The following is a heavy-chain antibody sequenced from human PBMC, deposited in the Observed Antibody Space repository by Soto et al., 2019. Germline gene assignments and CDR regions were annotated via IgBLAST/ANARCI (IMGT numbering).Heavy chain of an antibody. D-gene: IGHD1-1*01. Sequence: QVQLVQSGAEVKKPGASVKVSCKASGYTFTGYYMHWVRQAPGQGLEWMGWINPNSGGTNYAQKFQGWVTMTRDTSISTAYMELSRLRSDDTAVYYCARSTGTAPYYYYYDGMEVWGQGTTVTVSS. CDR1: GYTFTGYY. CDR2: INPNSGGT. CDR3: ARSTGTAPYYYYYDGMEV. V-gene: IGHV1-2*04. J-gene: IGHJ6*02.